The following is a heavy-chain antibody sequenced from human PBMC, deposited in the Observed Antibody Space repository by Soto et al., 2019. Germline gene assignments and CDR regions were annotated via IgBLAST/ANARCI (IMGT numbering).Heavy chain of an antibody. Sequence: GGSLRLSCAASGFTFGDYAMHWVRQAPGKGLEWVSGISWNSGSIGYADSVKGRFTISRDNAKNSLYLQMNSLRAEDTALYYCAKDGRGYSGYDFQDWGQGTLVTVSS. CDR3: AKDGRGYSGYDFQD. CDR1: GFTFGDYA. V-gene: IGHV3-9*01. D-gene: IGHD5-12*01. CDR2: ISWNSGSI. J-gene: IGHJ1*01.